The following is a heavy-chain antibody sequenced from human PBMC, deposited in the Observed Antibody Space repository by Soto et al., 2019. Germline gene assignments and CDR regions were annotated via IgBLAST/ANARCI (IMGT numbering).Heavy chain of an antibody. CDR3: VRGGIAGHWFDP. CDR2: IYHSGST. CDR1: GGSISSGGYS. V-gene: IGHV4-30-2*01. J-gene: IGHJ5*02. Sequence: SETLSLTCAVSGGSISSGGYSWSWIRQPPGKGLEWIGYIYHSGSTYYNPSLKSRVTLSADTSRNQLSLHLTSVTAADTAVYYCVRGGIAGHWFDPWGQGILVTVSS. D-gene: IGHD2-21*01.